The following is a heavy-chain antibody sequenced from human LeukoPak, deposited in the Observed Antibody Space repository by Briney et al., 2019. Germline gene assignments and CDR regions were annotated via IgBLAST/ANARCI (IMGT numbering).Heavy chain of an antibody. V-gene: IGHV4-34*01. Sequence: SETLSLTCAVYGGPFSGYYWSWIRQPPGKGLEWIGEINHSGSTNYNPSLKSRVTISVDTSKNQFSLKLSSVTAADTAVYYCASLGYYYDSSGYRWGQGTLVTVSS. CDR3: ASLGYYYDSSGYR. D-gene: IGHD3-22*01. CDR1: GGPFSGYY. CDR2: INHSGST. J-gene: IGHJ4*02.